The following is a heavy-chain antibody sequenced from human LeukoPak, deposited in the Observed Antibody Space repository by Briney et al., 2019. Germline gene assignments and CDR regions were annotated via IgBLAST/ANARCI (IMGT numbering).Heavy chain of an antibody. V-gene: IGHV3-48*01. D-gene: IGHD6-19*01. CDR2: ISSSSSTI. CDR3: ARDVDEYFSGWYSYYYYYYIHV. CDR1: GFSFSSYS. J-gene: IGHJ6*03. Sequence: GGSLRLSCAASGFSFSSYSMNWVRQAPGRGLEWVSYISSSSSTIYYAHSVKGRFTISSDNAKNSLYLQMNSLRAENTGVYYCARDVDEYFSGWYSYYYYYYIHVWGKGTTV.